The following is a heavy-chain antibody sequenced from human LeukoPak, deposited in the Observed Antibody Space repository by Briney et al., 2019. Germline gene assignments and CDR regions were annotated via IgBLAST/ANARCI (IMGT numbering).Heavy chain of an antibody. D-gene: IGHD3-3*01. Sequence: SETLSLTCAVYGGSFSGYYWSWIRQPPGKGLEWIGEINHSGSTNYNPSLKSRVTISVDTSKNQFSLKLSSVTAADTAVYYCARGLDYDSWSGYYKDYYYYYMDVWGKGTTVTVSS. CDR2: INHSGST. CDR3: ARGLDYDSWSGYYKDYYYYYMDV. J-gene: IGHJ6*03. V-gene: IGHV4-34*01. CDR1: GGSFSGYY.